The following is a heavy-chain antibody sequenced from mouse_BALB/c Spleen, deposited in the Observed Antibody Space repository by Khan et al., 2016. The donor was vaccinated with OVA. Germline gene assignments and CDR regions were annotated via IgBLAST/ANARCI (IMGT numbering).Heavy chain of an antibody. CDR2: ISPGRGDT. D-gene: IGHD1-2*01. J-gene: IGHJ3*01. CDR1: GYTFTDYY. V-gene: IGHV1-77*01. CDR3: ARRNYFGYTFAY. Sequence: QVQLQQSGAELARPGASVKLSCKASGYTFTDYYINWVKQRTGQGLEWIGEISPGRGDTYYNERFKGKATLTADHSSSTAYMQLSSLTSVASAVYFCARRNYFGYTFAYWGQGTLVTVSA.